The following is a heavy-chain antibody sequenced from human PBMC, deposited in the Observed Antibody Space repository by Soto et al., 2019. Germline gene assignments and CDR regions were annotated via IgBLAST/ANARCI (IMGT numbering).Heavy chain of an antibody. CDR2: IYHSGSI. J-gene: IGHJ4*02. D-gene: IGHD6-19*01. CDR1: SGSISSNNW. Sequence: SETLSLTCAVSSGSISSNNWWSWVRQPPGKGLEWIGEIYHSGSINYNPSLKNRVAISVDKSENQFSLKLTSVTAADTAVYFCARAISGWSIFDSWGPGTLVTVSS. V-gene: IGHV4-4*02. CDR3: ARAISGWSIFDS.